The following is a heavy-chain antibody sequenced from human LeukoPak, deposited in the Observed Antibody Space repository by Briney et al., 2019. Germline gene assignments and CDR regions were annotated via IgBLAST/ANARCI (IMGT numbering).Heavy chain of an antibody. CDR2: ISYDGSNK. D-gene: IGHD2-15*01. CDR1: GFTFSSYG. J-gene: IGHJ3*02. CDR3: ARKLGADIGAFDI. Sequence: PGRSLRLSCAASGFTFSSYGMHWVRQAPGKGLEWVSLISYDGSNKYYADSVKGRFTISRDNSKNTLYVQVNSLRAEDTAVYYCARKLGADIGAFDIWGQGTMVTVSS. V-gene: IGHV3-30*03.